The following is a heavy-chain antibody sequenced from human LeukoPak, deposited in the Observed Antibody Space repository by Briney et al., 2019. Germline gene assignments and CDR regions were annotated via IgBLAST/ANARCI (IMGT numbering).Heavy chain of an antibody. D-gene: IGHD3-22*01. J-gene: IGHJ3*02. CDR3: ARGPYSYDSSGAFDI. CDR2: ISSSGST. CDR1: DYSISSAYY. Sequence: SETLSLTCTVSDYSISSAYYWSWIRPPAGKGLEWIGRISSSGSTNYNPSLKSRVTISVDTSKNQFSLKLSSVTAADTAVYFCARGPYSYDSSGAFDIWGQGTMVTVSS. V-gene: IGHV4-38-2*02.